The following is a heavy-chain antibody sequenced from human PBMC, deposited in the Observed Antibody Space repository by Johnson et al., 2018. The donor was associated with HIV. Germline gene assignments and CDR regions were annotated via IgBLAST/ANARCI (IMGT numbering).Heavy chain of an antibody. Sequence: VQLVESGGGLVQPGRSLRLSCAASGFTFDDYAMHWVRQAPGKGLEWVSGISWNSGSIGYADSVKGRFTISRDNAKNSRYLQLNSLRAEDTALYYCAKVYCGGDCSFGGAAFNIWGQGTMVTVSS. CDR2: ISWNSGSI. V-gene: IGHV3-9*01. CDR3: AKVYCGGDCSFGGAAFNI. D-gene: IGHD2-21*02. J-gene: IGHJ3*02. CDR1: GFTFDDYA.